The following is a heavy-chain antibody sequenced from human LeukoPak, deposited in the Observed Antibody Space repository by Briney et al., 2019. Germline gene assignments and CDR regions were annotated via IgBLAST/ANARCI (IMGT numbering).Heavy chain of an antibody. D-gene: IGHD3-22*01. J-gene: IGHJ4*02. Sequence: GASVKVSCKASGYSFTSYYMHWVRQAPGQGLEWMGWINPNSGGTNYAQKFQGRVTTTRDTSISTAYMELSRLRSDDTAVYYCAREVDSSGYLFDYWGQGTLVTVSS. CDR2: INPNSGGT. CDR3: AREVDSSGYLFDY. CDR1: GYSFTSYY. V-gene: IGHV1-2*02.